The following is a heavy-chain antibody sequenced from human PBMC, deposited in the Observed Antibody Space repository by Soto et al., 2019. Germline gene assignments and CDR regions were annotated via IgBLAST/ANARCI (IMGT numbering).Heavy chain of an antibody. V-gene: IGHV4-34*01. J-gene: IGHJ4*02. CDR1: GGSFSGYY. CDR2: INHSGST. Sequence: SETLSLTCAVYGGSFSGYYWSWIRQPPGKGLEWIGEINHSGSTNYNPSLKSRVTISVDTSKNQFSLKLSSVTAADTAVYYCARELELEIDYWGQGTLVTVSS. CDR3: ARELELEIDY. D-gene: IGHD1-7*01.